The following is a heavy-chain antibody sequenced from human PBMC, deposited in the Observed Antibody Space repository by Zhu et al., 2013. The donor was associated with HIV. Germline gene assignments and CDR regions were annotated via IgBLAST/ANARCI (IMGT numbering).Heavy chain of an antibody. J-gene: IGHJ4*02. CDR1: GGTFSSYA. CDR3: ARGPSYSGYSDY. V-gene: IGHV1-69*01. D-gene: IGHD4-4*01. Sequence: QVQLVQSGAEVKRPESSVKVSCKASGGTFSSYAISWVRQAPGQGLEWMGGIIPIFGTATYAQKFRGRVTITADESTSTAYMELSSLRSEDTAVFYCARGPSYSGYSDYWGQGTLVTVSS. CDR2: IIPIFGTA.